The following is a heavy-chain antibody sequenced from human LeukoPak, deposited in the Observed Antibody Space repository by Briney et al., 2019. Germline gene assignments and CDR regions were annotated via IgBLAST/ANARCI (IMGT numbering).Heavy chain of an antibody. J-gene: IGHJ4*02. CDR1: GGSISSSSYY. D-gene: IGHD6-13*01. CDR2: IYYSGST. CDR3: ASRYSSRSGL. V-gene: IGHV4-39*01. Sequence: SETLSLTCTVSGGSISSSSYYWGWIRQPPGKGLEWIGSIYYSGSTYYNPSLKSRVTISVDTSKNQFSLKLSSVAAADTAVYYCASRYSSRSGLWGQGTLVTVSS.